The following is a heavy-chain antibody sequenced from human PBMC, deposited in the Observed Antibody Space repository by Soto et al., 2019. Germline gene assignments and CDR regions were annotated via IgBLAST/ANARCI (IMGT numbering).Heavy chain of an antibody. D-gene: IGHD2-2*01. V-gene: IGHV4-4*02. CDR3: ARDDHIVVVPTSLGAMEV. Sequence: SETLSLTCAVYGGSISSNKWWSWVRQPPGKGLEWIGEIYHSGSTNYNPSLKSRVTMSLDKSKNQFSLKLTSVTAADSAVYYCARDDHIVVVPTSLGAMEVWGQGTTVTVSS. CDR1: GGSISSNKW. CDR2: IYHSGST. J-gene: IGHJ6*02.